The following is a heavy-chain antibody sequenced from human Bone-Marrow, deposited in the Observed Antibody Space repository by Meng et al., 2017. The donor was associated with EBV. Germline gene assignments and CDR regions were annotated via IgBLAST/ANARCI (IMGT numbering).Heavy chain of an antibody. CDR1: GYTFTSYG. V-gene: IGHV1-18*01. CDR3: ASTGPVLPFDP. Sequence: QVQLVQSGAEVKKPGASVKVSCKASGYTFTSYGISWVRQAPGQGLEWMGWISAYNGNTNYAQKLQGRVTISVDTSKNQFSLKLSSVTAADTAVYYCASTGPVLPFDPWGQGTLVTVSS. CDR2: ISAYNGNT. D-gene: IGHD2-8*01. J-gene: IGHJ5*02.